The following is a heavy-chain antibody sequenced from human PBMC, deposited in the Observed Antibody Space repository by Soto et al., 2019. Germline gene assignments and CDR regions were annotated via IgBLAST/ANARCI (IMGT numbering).Heavy chain of an antibody. CDR1: GFIFSTYA. Sequence: QVQLVDSGGGVVQPGRSLRLSCEASGFIFSTYAMHWVRQAPGKGLEWVAVISYDGINKYYADSVRGRFTISRDNSRNTIYLQMNRLTTDDTAVYYCARPGSGYDVLSGQYFYYYHTTDVWGQGTTVTVSS. D-gene: IGHD3-3*01. CDR2: ISYDGINK. V-gene: IGHV3-30-3*01. CDR3: ARPGSGYDVLSGQYFYYYHTTDV. J-gene: IGHJ6*02.